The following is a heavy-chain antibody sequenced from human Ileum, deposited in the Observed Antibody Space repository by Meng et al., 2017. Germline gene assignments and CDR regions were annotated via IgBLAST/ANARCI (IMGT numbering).Heavy chain of an antibody. V-gene: IGHV1-69*06. J-gene: IGHJ4*01. CDR2: IIPMFDTA. Sequence: QEQLVQAGAEMKKTGSSVKVACKASGGTFTPNTFNWLRLAPGQGLEWLGQIIPMFDTANYAQKFQGRVTRTADKSTRTAFMELSSLRSEDTAVYYCARQYCSSSSCYLIDDWGHGTLVTVSS. D-gene: IGHD2-2*01. CDR1: GGTFTPNT. CDR3: ARQYCSSSSCYLIDD.